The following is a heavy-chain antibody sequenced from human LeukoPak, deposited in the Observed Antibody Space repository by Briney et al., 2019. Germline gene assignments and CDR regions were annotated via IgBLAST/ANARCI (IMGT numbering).Heavy chain of an antibody. CDR2: IKQDGSQK. CDR3: WIGVATAAAY. Sequence: GSLRLSRADSGFTFNKLWMRWVRQAPGKGLEGVANIKQDGSQKYYVDSVKGRFTISRGNGKSSVYLQMNSLRVEGPALVYWWIGVATAAAYWGQGTLVTVSS. D-gene: IGHD6-25*01. CDR1: GFTFNKLW. V-gene: IGHV3-7*01. J-gene: IGHJ4*02.